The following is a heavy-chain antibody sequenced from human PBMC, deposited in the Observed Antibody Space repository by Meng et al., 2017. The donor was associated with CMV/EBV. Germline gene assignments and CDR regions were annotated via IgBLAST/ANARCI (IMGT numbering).Heavy chain of an antibody. CDR2: ISSSSSTI. D-gene: IGHD6-6*01. V-gene: IGHV3-48*04. J-gene: IGHJ6*02. CDR3: ARDRMVAAHPRYYYYGMDV. Sequence: GESLKISCAASGFTFSSYSMNWVRQAPGKGLEWVSYISSSSSTIYYADSVKGRFTISRDNAKNSLYLQMNSLRAEDTAVYYCARDRMVAAHPRYYYYGMDVWGQGTTVTVSS. CDR1: GFTFSSYS.